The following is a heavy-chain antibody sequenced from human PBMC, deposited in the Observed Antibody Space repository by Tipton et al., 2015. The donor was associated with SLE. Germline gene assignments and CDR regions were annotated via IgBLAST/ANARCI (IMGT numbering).Heavy chain of an antibody. J-gene: IGHJ4*02. CDR3: ARFDYSNWDDY. CDR2: IYTSGST. CDR1: GGSISSGTYY. V-gene: IGHV4-61*02. D-gene: IGHD4-11*01. Sequence: TLSLTCTVSGGSISSGTYYWSWIRQPAGKGLEWIGRIYTSGSTNYNPSLKSRVTISVDTSKNQFSLKLSSVTAADTAVYFCARFDYSNWDDYWGQGTLVTVSS.